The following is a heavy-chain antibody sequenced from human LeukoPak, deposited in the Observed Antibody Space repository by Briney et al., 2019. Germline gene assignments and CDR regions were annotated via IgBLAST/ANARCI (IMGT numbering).Heavy chain of an antibody. Sequence: GGSLRLSCAASGFTFSSYAMSWVRQAPGKGLEWVSAISGSGSSTYYADSVKGGFTISRDNSKNTLYLQMNSLRAEDTAVYYCARDLERAAAGTPYYFDYWGQGTLVTVSS. V-gene: IGHV3-23*01. CDR3: ARDLERAAAGTPYYFDY. D-gene: IGHD6-13*01. CDR2: ISGSGSST. J-gene: IGHJ4*02. CDR1: GFTFSSYA.